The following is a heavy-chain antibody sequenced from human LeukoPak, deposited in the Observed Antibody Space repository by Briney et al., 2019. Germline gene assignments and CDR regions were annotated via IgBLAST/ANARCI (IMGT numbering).Heavy chain of an antibody. CDR2: IYPGDSDT. Sequence: GESLKISCKGSGYSFTSYWIGWVRQMPGKGLEWMGSIYPGDSDTRYSPSFQGQVTISADKSISTAYLQWSSLKASDTAMYYCARIKYYDSSGYYPSYFDYWGQGTLVTVSS. CDR1: GYSFTSYW. CDR3: ARIKYYDSSGYYPSYFDY. V-gene: IGHV5-51*01. D-gene: IGHD3-22*01. J-gene: IGHJ4*02.